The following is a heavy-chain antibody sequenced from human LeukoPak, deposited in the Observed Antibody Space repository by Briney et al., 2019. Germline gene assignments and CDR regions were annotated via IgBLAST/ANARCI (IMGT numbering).Heavy chain of an antibody. CDR2: MSRSGGST. CDR1: RFTFSTYG. V-gene: IGHV3-23*01. D-gene: IGHD6-13*01. Sequence: GGSLRLSCAASRFTFSTYGMNWVRQAPGKGLEWVSPMSRSGGSTYNADSVKGRFAIYRDNSKNTPYLQVNSLRAEDTAVYYCAKIRGSSWYYYYYMDVWGKGTTVTISS. CDR3: AKIRGSSWYYYYYMDV. J-gene: IGHJ6*03.